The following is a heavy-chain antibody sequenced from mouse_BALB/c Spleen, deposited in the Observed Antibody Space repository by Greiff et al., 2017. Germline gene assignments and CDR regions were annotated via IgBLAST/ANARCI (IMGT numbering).Heavy chain of an antibody. V-gene: IGHV2-9*02. CDR1: GFSLTSYG. Sequence: VQLQQSGPGLVAPSQSLSITCTVSGFSLTSYGVHWVRQPPGKGLEWLGVIWAGGSTNYNSALMSRLSISKDNSKSQVFLKMNSLQTDDTAMYYCARSTMMTTRDYAMDYWGQGTSVTVSS. CDR3: ARSTMMTTRDYAMDY. J-gene: IGHJ4*01. D-gene: IGHD2-4*01. CDR2: IWAGGST.